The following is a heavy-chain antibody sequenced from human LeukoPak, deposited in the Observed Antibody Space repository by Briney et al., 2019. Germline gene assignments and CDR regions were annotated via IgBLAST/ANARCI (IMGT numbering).Heavy chain of an antibody. CDR3: AELGITMIGGV. J-gene: IGHJ6*04. Sequence: GGSLRLSCAASGFTFNSYWMNWVRQAPGKGLEWVANTNQDASEKYYVDSVKGRFTISRDNAKNSLYLQMNSLRAEDTAVYYCAELGITMIGGVWGKGTTVTISS. V-gene: IGHV3-7*01. CDR1: GFTFNSYW. CDR2: TNQDASEK. D-gene: IGHD3-10*02.